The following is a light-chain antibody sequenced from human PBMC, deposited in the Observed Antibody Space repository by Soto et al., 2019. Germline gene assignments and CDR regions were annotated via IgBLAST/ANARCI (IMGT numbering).Light chain of an antibody. CDR1: QSVNNY. J-gene: IGKJ3*01. CDR2: DAS. V-gene: IGKV3-11*01. Sequence: EIVLTQSPATLSLSPGERATLSCRASQSVNNYLAWYQQRPGQAPRLLIYDASNRATGIPARFSGSGSGTDFTLTISRLEPEDFAVYYCQHRNNSPFSFGPGTQVAIK. CDR3: QHRNNSPFS.